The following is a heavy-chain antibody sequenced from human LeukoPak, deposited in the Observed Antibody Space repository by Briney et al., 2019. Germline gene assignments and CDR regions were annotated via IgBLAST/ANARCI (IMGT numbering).Heavy chain of an antibody. D-gene: IGHD5-24*01. CDR2: VTGSGSST. J-gene: IGHJ4*02. Sequence: GGSLRLSCAASGFTFSRYAMSWVRQAPEKGLEWVSTVTGSGSSTFYSDSVKGRFTISRDNSKSTLYLQMNSLRAEDTAVYYCASSRRRWLQSVYWGQGTLVTVSS. CDR3: ASSRRRWLQSVY. CDR1: GFTFSRYA. V-gene: IGHV3-23*01.